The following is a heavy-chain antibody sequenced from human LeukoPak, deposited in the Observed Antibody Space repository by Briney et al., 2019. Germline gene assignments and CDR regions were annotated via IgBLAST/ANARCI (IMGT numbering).Heavy chain of an antibody. D-gene: IGHD3-9*01. CDR3: AKGPYYDILTGYQPFDY. Sequence: GGSLRLSCAASGFTLSRHGMHWVRQAPGRGLEWLAVVSDNGGLKYYSDSVKGRFTISRDNSKNTLYLQMNSLRAEDTAVYYCAKGPYYDILTGYQPFDYWGQGTLVTVSS. CDR1: GFTLSRHG. J-gene: IGHJ4*02. V-gene: IGHV3-30*18. CDR2: VSDNGGLK.